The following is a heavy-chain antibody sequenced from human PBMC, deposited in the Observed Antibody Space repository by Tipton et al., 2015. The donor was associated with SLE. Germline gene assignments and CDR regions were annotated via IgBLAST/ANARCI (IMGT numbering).Heavy chain of an antibody. CDR3: ARGRVDYIRGTYRPSSFDY. V-gene: IGHV4-34*01. J-gene: IGHJ4*02. CDR1: GGSSSAYY. D-gene: IGHD3-16*02. CDR2: IHDSGSS. Sequence: TLSLTCAVNGGSSSAYYCSWIRQSPGKALEWIGDIHDSGSSNYNPSLKSRVSISVDTSKNQISLKLNSVTAADTAVYYCARGRVDYIRGTYRPSSFDYWGQGTQVTVSS.